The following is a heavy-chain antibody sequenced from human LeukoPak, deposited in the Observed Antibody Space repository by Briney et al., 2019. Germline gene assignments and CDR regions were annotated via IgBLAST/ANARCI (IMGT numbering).Heavy chain of an antibody. CDR3: ARGAVAGDLDY. V-gene: IGHV3-23*01. CDR2: ISVTGAT. Sequence: GGSLRLPCAASDFTFRTYPMSWLRQAPGKGLEWVSAISVTGATHYAGSVKGRFTISRDNSKNTLYLQMNSLRAEDTAVYYCARGAVAGDLDYWGQGTLVTVSS. D-gene: IGHD2-15*01. J-gene: IGHJ4*02. CDR1: DFTFRTYP.